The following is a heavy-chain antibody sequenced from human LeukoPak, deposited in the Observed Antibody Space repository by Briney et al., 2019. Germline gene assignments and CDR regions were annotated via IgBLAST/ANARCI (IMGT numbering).Heavy chain of an antibody. CDR2: IYYSGST. CDR3: ARSYCSGGSCYPYYFDY. D-gene: IGHD2-15*01. CDR1: GGSISSSSYY. Sequence: SETLSHTXTVSGGSISSSSYYWGWIGQPPGKGLEWIGSIYYSGSTYYNPSLKSRVTISVDTSKNQFSLKLSSVTAADTAVYYCARSYCSGGSCYPYYFDYWGQGTLVTVSS. V-gene: IGHV4-39*01. J-gene: IGHJ4*02.